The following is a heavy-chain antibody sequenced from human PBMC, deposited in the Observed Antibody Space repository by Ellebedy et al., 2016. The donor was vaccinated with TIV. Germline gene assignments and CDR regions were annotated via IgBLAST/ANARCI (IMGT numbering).Heavy chain of an antibody. Sequence: MPSETLSLTCTVSGGSISGYYWSWIRQPPGKGLEWIGYIYYSGNINYSPSLKSRLTISVDTSKNQVSLKLSSVTTADTAIYYCARDTFGGWSGFDYWGQGSLVTVSS. CDR2: IYYSGNI. CDR3: ARDTFGGWSGFDY. CDR1: GGSISGYY. D-gene: IGHD3-3*01. V-gene: IGHV4-59*12. J-gene: IGHJ4*02.